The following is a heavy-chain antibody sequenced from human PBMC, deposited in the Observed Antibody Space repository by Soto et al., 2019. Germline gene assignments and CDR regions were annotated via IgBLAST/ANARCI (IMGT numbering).Heavy chain of an antibody. CDR1: GFTVSSNY. D-gene: IGHD3-3*01. J-gene: IGHJ5*02. V-gene: IGHV3-66*04. Sequence: GGSLRLSCAASGFTVSSNYMSWVRQAPGKGLEWVSVIYSGGSTYYADSVKGRFTISRDNSKNTLYLQMNSLRAEDTAVYYCARQGARDYDFWSGYYTRDLWGQGTLVTVS. CDR3: ARQGARDYDFWSGYYTRDL. CDR2: IYSGGST.